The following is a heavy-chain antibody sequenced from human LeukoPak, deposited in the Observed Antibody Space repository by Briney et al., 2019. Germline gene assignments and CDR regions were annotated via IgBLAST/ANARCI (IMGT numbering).Heavy chain of an antibody. D-gene: IGHD3-16*01. CDR1: GYTLTDYY. Sequence: WASVKVSCKASGYTLTDYYLHWVRQAPGQGLKWMGWINPNSGATHYAQSFQARVTMTRDTSIASSYMELTGLESDDTAVYYCARGRRILGGPENAGDFFDLWGQGSLVTVSS. CDR3: ARGRRILGGPENAGDFFDL. CDR2: INPNSGAT. V-gene: IGHV1-2*02. J-gene: IGHJ4*01.